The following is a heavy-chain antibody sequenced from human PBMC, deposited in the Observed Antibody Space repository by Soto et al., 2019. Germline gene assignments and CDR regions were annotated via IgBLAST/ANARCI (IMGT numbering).Heavy chain of an antibody. CDR2: IYYSGST. D-gene: IGHD4-17*01. J-gene: IGHJ3*02. Sequence: SETLSLTCTVSIDSISSYYWSWIRQPPGKGLEWIGYIYYSGSTNYNPSLKSRVTISVDTSKNQFSLKLSSVTAADTAVYYCARQYGDYVRGAFDIWGQGTMVTVSS. CDR1: IDSISSYY. V-gene: IGHV4-59*01. CDR3: ARQYGDYVRGAFDI.